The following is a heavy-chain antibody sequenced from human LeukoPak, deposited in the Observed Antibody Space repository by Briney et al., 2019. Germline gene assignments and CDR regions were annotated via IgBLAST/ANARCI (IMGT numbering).Heavy chain of an antibody. V-gene: IGHV3-21*01. D-gene: IGHD4-23*01. Sequence: GGSLRLSCAASGLTSSSYSMNWVRQAPGKGLEWVSSISSSSSYIYYADSVKGRFTISRDNAKNSLYLQMNSLRAEDTAVYYCARGTTVVYYNWFDPWGQGTLVTVSS. J-gene: IGHJ5*02. CDR1: GLTSSSYS. CDR3: ARGTTVVYYNWFDP. CDR2: ISSSSSYI.